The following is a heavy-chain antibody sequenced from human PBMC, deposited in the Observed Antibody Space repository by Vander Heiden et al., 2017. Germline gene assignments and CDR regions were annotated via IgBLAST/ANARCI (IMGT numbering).Heavy chain of an antibody. J-gene: IGHJ4*02. CDR1: GFTFSSYA. D-gene: IGHD2-21*02. V-gene: IGHV3-23*01. Sequence: EVQLLESGGGLVQPGGSLRLSCAASGFTFSSYAMNWVRQAPGKGLEWVAALSGSGGTTYYADSVTGRFTISRDNSKNTLYLQMKSLRDEDTAIYYCAKNPTGGDCLDYWGQGSLVTVSS. CDR3: AKNPTGGDCLDY. CDR2: LSGSGGTT.